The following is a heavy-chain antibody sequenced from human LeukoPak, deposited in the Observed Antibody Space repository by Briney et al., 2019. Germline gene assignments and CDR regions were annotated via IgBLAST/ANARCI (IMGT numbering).Heavy chain of an antibody. CDR1: GYTLTELS. CDR3: ATRPSTNRYYYYGMDV. J-gene: IGHJ6*02. CDR2: FDPEGGET. Sequence: ASVKVSCKVSGYTLTELSMHWVRQAPGKGLEWMGGFDPEGGETIYAQKFQGRVTMTEDTSTDTAYMELSSLRSEDTAVYYCATRPSTNRYYYYGMDVWGQGTTVTVSS. D-gene: IGHD2-2*01. V-gene: IGHV1-24*01.